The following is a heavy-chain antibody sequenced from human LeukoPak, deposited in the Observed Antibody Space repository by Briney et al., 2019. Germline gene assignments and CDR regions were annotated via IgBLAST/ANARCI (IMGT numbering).Heavy chain of an antibody. CDR1: DSSITSTYY. V-gene: IGHV4-38-2*02. D-gene: IGHD2-8*01. J-gene: IGHJ4*02. CDR2: VFRLQTVRT. CDR3: ARVLHAPYLIDS. Sequence: SETPSLTCTVSDSSITSTYYWAWFRQPPGKGLEWIATVFRLQTVRTFYNPSLESRVTMSLDPSQSQFSLNLTSVTAADTALYFCARVLHAPYLIDSWGQGTLVTVSS.